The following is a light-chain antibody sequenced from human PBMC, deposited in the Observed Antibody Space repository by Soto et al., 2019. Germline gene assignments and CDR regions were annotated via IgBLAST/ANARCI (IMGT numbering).Light chain of an antibody. Sequence: EVVMTQSPATLSVSPGERATLSCRASQSVSSNLAWYQQKPGQAPRLLIYGASNRATGIPDRFSGSGSATDFTLTISRLEPEDFALFYCHQYGSSPITFGQGTRLEIK. CDR3: HQYGSSPIT. CDR1: QSVSSN. CDR2: GAS. J-gene: IGKJ5*01. V-gene: IGKV3-20*01.